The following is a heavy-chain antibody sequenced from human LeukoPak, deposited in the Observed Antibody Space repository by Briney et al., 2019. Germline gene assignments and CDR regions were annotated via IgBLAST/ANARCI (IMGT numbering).Heavy chain of an antibody. J-gene: IGHJ5*02. CDR3: ATTPLPTVTAYNWFDP. D-gene: IGHD4-11*01. CDR1: GGSFSGYY. V-gene: IGHV4-34*01. CDR2: INHSGST. Sequence: SETLSLTCAVYGGSFSGYYWSWIRQPPGKGLEWIGEINHSGSTYYNPSLKSRVTMSVDTSKNQFSLKLSSVTAADTAVYYCATTPLPTVTAYNWFDPWGQGTLVTVSS.